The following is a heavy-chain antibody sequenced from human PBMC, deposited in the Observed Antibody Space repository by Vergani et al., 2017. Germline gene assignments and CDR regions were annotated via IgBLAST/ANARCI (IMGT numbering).Heavy chain of an antibody. CDR3: ARAPFGGQGRYYYYYYGMDV. J-gene: IGHJ6*02. CDR2: VNGDGSTT. CDR1: GFTFSKYW. D-gene: IGHD2-15*01. Sequence: EVQLVESGGGLVQPGGSLRLSCAASGFTFSKYWMHWVRQAPGKGLMWVSRVNGDGSTTTYADSVKGRFTISRDNAKNTLYLRMNSLTAEDTAVYYCARAPFGGQGRYYYYYYGMDVWGQGTTVTVSS. V-gene: IGHV3-74*01.